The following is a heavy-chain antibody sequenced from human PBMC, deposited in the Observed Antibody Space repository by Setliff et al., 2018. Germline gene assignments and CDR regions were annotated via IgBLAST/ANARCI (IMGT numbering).Heavy chain of an antibody. CDR3: ATVWVVRGLRSYFDY. D-gene: IGHD3-10*01. Sequence: ASVKVSCKASGYSFSDFYMHWVRQVPGEGLEALGRIDPRDDFTVYAERFKDRLTITADTSTDTSYMEMSSLRFEDTAVYYCATVWVVRGLRSYFDYWGQGTLVTVSS. V-gene: IGHV1-69-2*01. CDR1: GYSFSDFY. CDR2: IDPRDDFT. J-gene: IGHJ4*02.